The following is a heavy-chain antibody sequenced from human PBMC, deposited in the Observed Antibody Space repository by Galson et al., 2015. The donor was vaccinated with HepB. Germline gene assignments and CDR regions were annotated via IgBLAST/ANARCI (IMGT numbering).Heavy chain of an antibody. CDR1: GYTFTGYY. CDR3: ARDRGGCSSTSCPHYYYYYMDV. D-gene: IGHD2-2*01. CDR2: INPNSGGT. V-gene: IGHV1-2*06. Sequence: SVKVSCKASGYTFTGYYMHWVRQAPGQGLEWMGRINPNSGGTNYAQKFQGRVTMTRDTSISTAYMELSRLRSDDTAVYYCARDRGGCSSTSCPHYYYYYMDVWGKGTTVTVSS. J-gene: IGHJ6*03.